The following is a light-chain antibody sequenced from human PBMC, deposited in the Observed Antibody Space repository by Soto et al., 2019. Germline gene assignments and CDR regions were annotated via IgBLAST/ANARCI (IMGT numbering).Light chain of an antibody. CDR3: LLFYGGAQPWV. V-gene: IGLV7-43*01. J-gene: IGLJ3*02. Sequence: QAVVTQEPSLTVSPGGTVTLTCASSTGAVTSGHYPNWFQQKPGQAPRALSYSTSNKHSWTPARFSGSLLGGKAALTLSGVQPEDEADYYCLLFYGGAQPWVFGGGTKLTVL. CDR1: TGAVTSGHY. CDR2: STS.